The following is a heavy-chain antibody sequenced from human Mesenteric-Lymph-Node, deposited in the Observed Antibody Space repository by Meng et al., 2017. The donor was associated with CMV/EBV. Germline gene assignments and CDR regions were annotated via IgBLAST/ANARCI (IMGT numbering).Heavy chain of an antibody. CDR1: GYTFIDYY. D-gene: IGHD3-9*01. Sequence: QVQLVQSGAEVKKPGASVRVSCKASGYTFIDYYINWVRQAPGQGLEWMGRINPKTGGRSYAQNFQGRVTMTRDTSINTAYMEVNRLNSDDTAMYYCARDRDTDWYSPFDCRGPGTLVTVSS. CDR2: INPKTGGR. V-gene: IGHV1-2*06. CDR3: ARDRDTDWYSPFDC. J-gene: IGHJ4*02.